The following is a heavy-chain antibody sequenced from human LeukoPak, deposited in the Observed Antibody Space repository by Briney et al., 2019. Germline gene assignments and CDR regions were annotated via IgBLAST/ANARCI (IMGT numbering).Heavy chain of an antibody. CDR3: ARAPYCIGGSCRFDY. CDR1: GFTSSSYW. CDR2: IKQDGSEK. V-gene: IGHV3-7*03. D-gene: IGHD2-15*01. J-gene: IGHJ4*02. Sequence: GGSLRLSCAVSGFTSSSYWMSWVRQAPGKGGEGVANIKQDGSEKYYVDSVKGRFTISRDNAKNSLYLQMNSLRAEDTAVYYCARAPYCIGGSCRFDYWGQGTLVTVSS.